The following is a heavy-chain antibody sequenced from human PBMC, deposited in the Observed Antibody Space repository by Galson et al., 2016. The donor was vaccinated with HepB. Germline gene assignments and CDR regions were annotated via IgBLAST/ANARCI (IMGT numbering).Heavy chain of an antibody. CDR3: TRDYYGSLDH. CDR2: ISGSGTYI. D-gene: IGHD3-10*01. Sequence: SLRLSCAASGFTFSDYYMSWIRQAPGKGLEWISYISGSGTYIDYADSVKGRFTLSRDNAKNSLYLQMNSLRAEDTAVYYCTRDYYGSLDHWGQGTLVTVSS. V-gene: IGHV3-11*06. J-gene: IGHJ4*02. CDR1: GFTFSDYY.